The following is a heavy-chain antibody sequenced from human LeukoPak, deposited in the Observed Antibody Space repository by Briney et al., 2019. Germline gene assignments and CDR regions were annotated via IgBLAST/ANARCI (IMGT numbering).Heavy chain of an antibody. V-gene: IGHV3-74*01. Sequence: SGGSLRLSCVASGFTFNNYWLHWVRQAPGKGLVWVSGIIFDGSSTRYADSMKGRFTISRDNAKNSLYLQMNSLRAEDTAVYYCAGDTRHYDFWSGYPNWFDPWGQGTLVAVSS. J-gene: IGHJ5*02. D-gene: IGHD3-3*01. CDR3: AGDTRHYDFWSGYPNWFDP. CDR1: GFTFNNYW. CDR2: IIFDGSST.